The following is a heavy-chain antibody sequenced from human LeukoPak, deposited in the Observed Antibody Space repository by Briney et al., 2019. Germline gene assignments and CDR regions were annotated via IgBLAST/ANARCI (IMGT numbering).Heavy chain of an antibody. CDR3: ARGFRGVRELLSDRDWFDP. D-gene: IGHD1-26*01. CDR2: IYYSGST. J-gene: IGHJ5*02. Sequence: PSETPSLTCIVSGDSISSYYWSWIRQPPGKGLEWIGYIYYSGSTNYNSSLKGRVTISVDMSKNQFSLKLSSVTAADTAVYYCARGFRGVRELLSDRDWFDPWGQGTLVTVSS. V-gene: IGHV4-59*01. CDR1: GDSISSYY.